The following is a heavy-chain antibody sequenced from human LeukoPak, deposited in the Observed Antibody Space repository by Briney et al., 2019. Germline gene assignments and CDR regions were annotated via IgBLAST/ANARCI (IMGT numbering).Heavy chain of an antibody. J-gene: IGHJ3*02. V-gene: IGHV4-39*01. CDR1: GGFIIRSSYY. CDR2: IDYTGST. Sequence: SETLSLTCSVSGGFIIRSSYYWGWIRQTPGKGLEWIASIDYTGSTYYNPSLGSRVTISVDTSKNQFSLKLSSVTAADMGVRYCVRHRGGSGYSDLDAFEIWGQGTMVTVSS. CDR3: VRHRGGSGYSDLDAFEI. D-gene: IGHD6-25*01.